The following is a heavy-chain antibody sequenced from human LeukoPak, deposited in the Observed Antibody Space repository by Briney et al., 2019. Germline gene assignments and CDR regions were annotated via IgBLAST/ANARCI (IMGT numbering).Heavy chain of an antibody. Sequence: PSETLSLTCTVSGGSISSSSYYWSWIRQPPGKGLEWIGYIYYSGSTNYNPSLKSRVTISVDTSKNQFSLKLSSVTAADTAVYYCARLVPRIAVVDYWGQGTLVTVSS. CDR3: ARLVPRIAVVDY. D-gene: IGHD6-19*01. CDR1: GGSISSSSYY. V-gene: IGHV4-61*05. CDR2: IYYSGST. J-gene: IGHJ4*02.